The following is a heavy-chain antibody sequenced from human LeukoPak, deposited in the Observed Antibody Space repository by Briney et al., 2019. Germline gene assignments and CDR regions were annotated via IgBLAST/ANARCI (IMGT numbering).Heavy chain of an antibody. CDR2: IKQDGSET. CDR1: GFIFSNYW. CDR3: ARDGGDYGSGSY. Sequence: GGSLRLSCATSGFIFSNYWMSWVRQAPGKGLEWVANIKQDGSETYYVDSVKGRFTISRDDAKKSLYLQMDSLRAEDTAVYYCARDGGDYGSGSYWGQGTLVTVSS. D-gene: IGHD3-10*01. J-gene: IGHJ4*02. V-gene: IGHV3-7*01.